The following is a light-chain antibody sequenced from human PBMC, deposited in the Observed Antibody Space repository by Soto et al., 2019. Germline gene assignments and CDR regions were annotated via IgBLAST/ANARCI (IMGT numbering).Light chain of an antibody. CDR3: QQYGSSAGT. J-gene: IGKJ1*01. CDR2: GAS. V-gene: IGKV3-20*01. CDR1: QSVSSSY. Sequence: EIVLTQSPGTLSLSPGERATLSCRASQSVSSSYLAWYQQKPGQAPRLLISGASIRATGIPDRFSGSGSGTHFTLNISRLEPEDFAVYYCQQYGSSAGTFGQGTKVEIK.